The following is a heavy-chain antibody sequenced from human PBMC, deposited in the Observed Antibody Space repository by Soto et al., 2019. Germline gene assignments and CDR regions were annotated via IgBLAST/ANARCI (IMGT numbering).Heavy chain of an antibody. D-gene: IGHD4-17*01. J-gene: IGHJ6*02. CDR1: GGSISSGGYY. Sequence: QVQLQESGPGLVKPSQTLSLTCSVSGGSISSGGYYWSWIRQLPGKGLEWIGYIYYSGSTYYNPSLKSRVIISLDTSKNQSSLKLSSVTAADTAVYYCARTNYGDYAHYYYGLDVWGQGTTVTVSS. CDR2: IYYSGST. CDR3: ARTNYGDYAHYYYGLDV. V-gene: IGHV4-31*03.